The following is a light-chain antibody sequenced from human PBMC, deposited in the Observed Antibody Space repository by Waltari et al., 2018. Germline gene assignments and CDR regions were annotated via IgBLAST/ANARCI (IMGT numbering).Light chain of an antibody. CDR1: SAAIGNNQ. Sequence: QCVLTQPPSVSASPGQRVTIPCSGGSAAIGNNQVSCSRQFTGTAPKLLIYDNPWRPSGIPGRSSSVKCGTAAALDITGLQAGDDADYYCGTLDSSLSGAVFGGGTHLTVL. J-gene: IGLJ7*01. V-gene: IGLV1-51*01. CDR3: GTLDSSLSGAV. CDR2: DNP.